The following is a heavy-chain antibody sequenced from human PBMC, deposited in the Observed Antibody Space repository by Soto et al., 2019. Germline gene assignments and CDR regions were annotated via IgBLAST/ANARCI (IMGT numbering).Heavy chain of an antibody. V-gene: IGHV1-3*01. Sequence: EASVKVSCKASGYTFTSYAMHWVRQAPGQRLEWMGWINAGNGNTKYSQKFQGRVTITRDTSASTAYMELSSLRSEDTAVYYCARSMRDGYNFDYWGQGTLVTVSS. CDR1: GYTFTSYA. CDR3: ARSMRDGYNFDY. CDR2: INAGNGNT. J-gene: IGHJ4*02. D-gene: IGHD5-12*01.